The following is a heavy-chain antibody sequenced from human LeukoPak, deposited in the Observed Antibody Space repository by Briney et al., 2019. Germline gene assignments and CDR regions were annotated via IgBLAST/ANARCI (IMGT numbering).Heavy chain of an antibody. Sequence: PSETLSLTCTVSGGSISNSSYYWGCIRQPPGKGLEWIGSIYYSGSTYYNPSLKSRVTISVDKSKNQFSLKLSSVTAADTAVYYCARDPEHRSGPWGQGTLVTVSS. CDR2: IYYSGST. CDR1: GGSISNSSYY. V-gene: IGHV4-39*07. D-gene: IGHD1-14*01. CDR3: ARDPEHRSGP. J-gene: IGHJ4*02.